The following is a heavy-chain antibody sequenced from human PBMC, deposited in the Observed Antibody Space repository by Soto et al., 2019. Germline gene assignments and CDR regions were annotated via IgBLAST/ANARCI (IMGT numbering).Heavy chain of an antibody. Sequence: PGESLKISCKGSGYRFTSYWINWVRQRPGKGLEWMGRINPSDSYTNYSPSLQGHVTISADNSIGTAYLKWSSLKASDTAMYFCARQLGLKAAEVDVWGQGTTVTVSS. CDR1: GYRFTSYW. V-gene: IGHV5-10-1*01. J-gene: IGHJ6*02. CDR3: ARQLGLKAAEVDV. D-gene: IGHD6-25*01. CDR2: INPSDSYT.